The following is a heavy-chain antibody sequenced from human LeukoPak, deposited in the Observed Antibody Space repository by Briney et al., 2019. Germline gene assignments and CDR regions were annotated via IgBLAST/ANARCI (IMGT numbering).Heavy chain of an antibody. CDR1: RFTFSTYG. Sequence: PGGSLRLSCAASRFTFSTYGMNWVRQAPGKGLEWVSSISTSSSYIYYADSVKGRFTISRDNAKNSLYLQMNSLRAKDTAVYYCARVYCSGGSCHFDYWGQGTLVTVSS. CDR2: ISTSSSYI. V-gene: IGHV3-21*01. J-gene: IGHJ4*02. CDR3: ARVYCSGGSCHFDY. D-gene: IGHD2-15*01.